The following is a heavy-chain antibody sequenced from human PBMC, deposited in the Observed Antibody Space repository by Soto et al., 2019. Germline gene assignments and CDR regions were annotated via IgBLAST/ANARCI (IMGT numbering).Heavy chain of an antibody. Sequence: GESLKISCKSSGYIFSKYWIGWVRQMPGKGLEWMGRIDPSDSYTNYSPSFQGHVTISADKSISTAYLQWSSLKASDTAMYYCARLLVATVSDLSDYYYYYGMDVWGQGTTVTVSS. D-gene: IGHD5-12*01. CDR3: ARLLVATVSDLSDYYYYYGMDV. V-gene: IGHV5-10-1*01. J-gene: IGHJ6*02. CDR2: IDPSDSYT. CDR1: GYIFSKYW.